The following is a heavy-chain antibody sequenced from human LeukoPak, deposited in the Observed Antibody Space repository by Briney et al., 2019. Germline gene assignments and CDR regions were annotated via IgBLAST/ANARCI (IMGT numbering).Heavy chain of an antibody. CDR3: ARRYCSSTSCYRRGAFDI. CDR1: GGSISSYY. V-gene: IGHV4-59*08. J-gene: IGHJ3*02. Sequence: SETLSLTCTVSGGSISSYYWSWIRQPPGKGLEWIGYVYYSGSTYYNPSLKSRVTISVDTSKNQFSLKLSSVTAADTAVYYCARRYCSSTSCYRRGAFDIWGQGTMVTVSS. D-gene: IGHD2-2*01. CDR2: VYYSGST.